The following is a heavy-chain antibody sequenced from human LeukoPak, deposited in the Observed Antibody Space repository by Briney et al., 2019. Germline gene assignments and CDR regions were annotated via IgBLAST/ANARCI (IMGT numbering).Heavy chain of an antibody. V-gene: IGHV3-21*01. CDR3: AGIFRAQMVDYYVLDV. D-gene: IGHD6-13*01. Sequence: PGGSLRLSCAASGFTFSNYAMDWDRQAPGKGLEWVSAISSNSAYIYYPDSVKGRFTISRGNAKNSVSLQMNSLRTNDMRVYESAGIFRAQMVDYYVLDVWGQGTTVTVSS. J-gene: IGHJ6*02. CDR2: ISSNSAYI. CDR1: GFTFSNYA.